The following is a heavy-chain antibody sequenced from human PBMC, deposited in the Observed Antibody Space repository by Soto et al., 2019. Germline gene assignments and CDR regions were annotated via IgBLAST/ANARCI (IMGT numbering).Heavy chain of an antibody. J-gene: IGHJ4*02. V-gene: IGHV3-30*19. CDR3: ARDTSLGSTLDY. CDR1: GFTFSSYG. CDR2: ISYDGSNK. D-gene: IGHD2-2*01. Sequence: GGSLRLSCAASGFTFSSYGMHWVRQAPGKGLEWVAVISYDGSNKYYADSVKGRFTISRDNSKNTLYLQMNSLRAEDTAVYYCARDTSLGSTLDYWGQGTLVTVSS.